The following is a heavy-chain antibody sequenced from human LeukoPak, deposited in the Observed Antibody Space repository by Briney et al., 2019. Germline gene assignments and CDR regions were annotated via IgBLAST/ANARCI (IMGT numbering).Heavy chain of an antibody. D-gene: IGHD2-2*01. CDR1: GFTFSSYD. CDR3: AGQARPGAAEGAFDI. Sequence: PGGSLRLSCTASGFTFSSYDMHWVRQDKGKGLEWVSAVSTAGDPYYLGSVKGRFTISRENAKNSFYNQMNSLRAGDTAVYYCAGQARPGAAEGAFDIWGQGTMVTV. J-gene: IGHJ3*02. CDR2: VSTAGDP. V-gene: IGHV3-13*05.